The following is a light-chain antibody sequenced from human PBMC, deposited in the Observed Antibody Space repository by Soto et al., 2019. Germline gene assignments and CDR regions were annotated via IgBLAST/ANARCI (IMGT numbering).Light chain of an antibody. CDR3: QQYGSSPIT. CDR2: GAS. J-gene: IGKJ5*01. V-gene: IGKV3-15*01. Sequence: EIVMTQSPATLSVSPGERVTLSCRASQSINNNVAWYQQKPGQAPRLLIYGASTRATGISARFSGSGSGTEFTLTISSLQSEDFAVYYCQQYGSSPITFGQGTRLEI. CDR1: QSINNN.